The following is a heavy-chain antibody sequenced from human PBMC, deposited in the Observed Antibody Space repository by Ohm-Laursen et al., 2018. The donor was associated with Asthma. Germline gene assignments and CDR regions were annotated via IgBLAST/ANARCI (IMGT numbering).Heavy chain of an antibody. CDR1: GFTFSSYS. D-gene: IGHD1-26*01. Sequence: SLRLSCAASGFTFSSYSMSWVRQAPGKGLEWLSYITTDSATVYSADYVRGRFSISRDNARNSVYLQMNSLRAEDTALYYCARIGAEWELPGREYSLHHWGEGTLVTVSS. J-gene: IGHJ1*01. CDR2: ITTDSATV. CDR3: ARIGAEWELPGREYSLHH. V-gene: IGHV3-48*01.